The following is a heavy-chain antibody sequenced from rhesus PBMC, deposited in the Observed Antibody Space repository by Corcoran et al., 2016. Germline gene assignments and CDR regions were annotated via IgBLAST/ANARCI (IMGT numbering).Heavy chain of an antibody. CDR3: AGDRNYSNPFDY. J-gene: IGHJ4*01. Sequence: QLQLQESGPGLVKPSETPSLTCAVSGGSINIHYWRWIRPPTGKGLEWIGHVSSGGINDHNPCSTSRVTTTTDSSKNQFSLKLILVTAAATAVYYCAGDRNYSNPFDYWGQGVLVTVSS. D-gene: IGHD4-23*01. CDR1: GGSINIHY. CDR2: VSSGGIN. V-gene: IGHV4-173*01.